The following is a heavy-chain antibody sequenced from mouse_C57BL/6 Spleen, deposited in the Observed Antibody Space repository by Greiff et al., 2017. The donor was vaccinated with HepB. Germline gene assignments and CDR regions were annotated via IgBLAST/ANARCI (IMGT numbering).Heavy chain of an antibody. D-gene: IGHD1-1*01. V-gene: IGHV3-6*01. J-gene: IGHJ2*01. CDR1: GYSITSGYY. CDR2: ISYDGSN. Sequence: ESGPGLVKPSQSLSLTCSVTGYSITSGYYWNWIRQFPGNKLEWMGYISYDGSNNYNPSLKNRISITRDTSKNQFFLKLNSVTTEDTATYYCARYYYGSSYNFDYWGQGTTLTVSS. CDR3: ARYYYGSSYNFDY.